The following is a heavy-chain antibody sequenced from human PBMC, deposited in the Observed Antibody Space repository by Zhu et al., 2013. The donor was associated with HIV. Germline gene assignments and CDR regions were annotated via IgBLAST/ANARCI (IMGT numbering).Heavy chain of an antibody. D-gene: IGHD3-22*01. CDR2: INPNSGGT. CDR1: GYTFIGYY. Sequence: QVQLVQSGAEVKKPGASVKVSCKASGYTFIGYYIHWVRQAPGQGLEWMGWINPNSGGTNYAQKFQGRVTMTRDTSISTAYMELSRLRSDDTAVYYCARVNTYYYDSSGPGMRFDIVGQRGQWSPSLX. J-gene: IGHJ3*02. V-gene: IGHV1-2*02. CDR3: ARVNTYYYDSSGPGMRFDI.